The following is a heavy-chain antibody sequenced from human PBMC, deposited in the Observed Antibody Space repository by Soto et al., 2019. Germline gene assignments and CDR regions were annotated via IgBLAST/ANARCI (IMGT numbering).Heavy chain of an antibody. D-gene: IGHD4-17*01. CDR1: GGSISSGGYY. V-gene: IGHV4-31*03. CDR3: ARERGTTVTTFLGMDV. J-gene: IGHJ6*02. CDR2: IYYSGST. Sequence: SETLSLTCTVSGGSISSGGYYWSWIRQHPGKGLEWIGYIYYSGSTYYNPSLKSRVTISVDTSKNQFSLKLSSVTAADTAVYCCARERGTTVTTFLGMDVWGQGTTVTVSS.